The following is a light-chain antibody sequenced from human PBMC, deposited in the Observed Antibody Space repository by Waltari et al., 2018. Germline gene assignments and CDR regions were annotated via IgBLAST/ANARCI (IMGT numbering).Light chain of an antibody. J-gene: IGKJ1*01. Sequence: DIVMTQSPDSLAVSLCEMATNNFKSSQSVLYSSNNKNYLAWYQQRPGQPPKLLIYWASTRESGVPDRFSGSGSGTDFTLTISSLLAEDVAVYYCQQYYAIPRTFGQGTKVEIK. V-gene: IGKV4-1*01. CDR3: QQYYAIPRT. CDR2: WAS. CDR1: QSVLYSSNNKNY.